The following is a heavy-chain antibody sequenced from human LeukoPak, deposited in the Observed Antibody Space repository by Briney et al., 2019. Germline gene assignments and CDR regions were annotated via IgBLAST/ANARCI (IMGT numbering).Heavy chain of an antibody. D-gene: IGHD2-15*01. Sequence: GGSLRLSCAASGFTFSSYGMRWVRQAPGKGLEWVAFIRYDGSNKYYADSVKGRFTISRDNSKNTLYLQMNSLRAEDTAVYYCAKDPCSGGSCYPDYWGQGTLVTVSS. V-gene: IGHV3-30*02. CDR1: GFTFSSYG. CDR3: AKDPCSGGSCYPDY. CDR2: IRYDGSNK. J-gene: IGHJ4*02.